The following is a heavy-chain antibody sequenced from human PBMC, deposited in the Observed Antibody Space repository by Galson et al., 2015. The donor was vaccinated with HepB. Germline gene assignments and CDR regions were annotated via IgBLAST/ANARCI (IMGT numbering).Heavy chain of an antibody. CDR3: ARSPHTFGVVIIGWSDP. CDR1: GYTFTSYG. D-gene: IGHD3-3*01. J-gene: IGHJ5*02. CDR2: INPSGGST. Sequence: SVKVSCKASGYTFTSYGISWVRQAPGQGLEWMGIINPSGGSTSYAQKFQGRVTMTRDTSTSTVYMELSSLRSEDTAVYYCARSPHTFGVVIIGWSDPWGQGTLVTVSS. V-gene: IGHV1-46*03.